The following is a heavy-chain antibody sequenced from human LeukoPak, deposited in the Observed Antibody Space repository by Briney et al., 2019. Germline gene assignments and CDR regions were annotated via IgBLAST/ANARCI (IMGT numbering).Heavy chain of an antibody. CDR1: GGSFSGYY. CDR2: IYYSGST. D-gene: IGHD1-26*01. J-gene: IGHJ4*02. CDR3: ARAGRKKAPGSFPFDY. Sequence: SETLSLTCAVYGGSFSGYYWSWIRQPPGKGLEWIGYIYYSGSTNYNPSLKSRVTISVDTSKNQFSLKLSSVTAADTAVYYCARAGRKKAPGSFPFDYWGQGTLVTVSS. V-gene: IGHV4-59*01.